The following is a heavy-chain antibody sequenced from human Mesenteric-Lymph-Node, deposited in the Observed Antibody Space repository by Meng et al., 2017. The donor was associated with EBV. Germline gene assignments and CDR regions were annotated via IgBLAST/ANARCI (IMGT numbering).Heavy chain of an antibody. CDR1: GGSVSSDNYY. V-gene: IGHV4-61*03. J-gene: IGHJ5*02. CDR3: ARFQLLSFGEQT. CDR2: RYHSGYT. Sequence: QVQLEGAGPGLVKPSGTLSLTCTVSGGSVSSDNYYWSWMRQPPGKRLEWIGSRYHSGYTDYNPSLKSRVTISLDTSKNHLSLKLASVTAADTAVYYCARFQLLSFGEQTWSQGSLVTVSS. D-gene: IGHD3-10*01.